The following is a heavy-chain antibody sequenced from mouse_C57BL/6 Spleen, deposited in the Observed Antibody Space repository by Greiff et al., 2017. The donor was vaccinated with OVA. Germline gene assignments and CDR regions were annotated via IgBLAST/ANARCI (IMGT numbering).Heavy chain of an antibody. CDR2: INPNNGGT. CDR1: GYTFTDYY. J-gene: IGHJ1*03. V-gene: IGHV1-26*01. D-gene: IGHD2-4*01. Sequence: VQLQQSGPELVKPGASVKISCKASGYTFTDYYMNWVKQSHGKSLEWIGDINPNNGGTSYNQKFKGKATLTVDKSSSTAYMELRSLTSEDSAVYYCARGYDYDGYWYFDVWGTGTTVTVSS. CDR3: ARGYDYDGYWYFDV.